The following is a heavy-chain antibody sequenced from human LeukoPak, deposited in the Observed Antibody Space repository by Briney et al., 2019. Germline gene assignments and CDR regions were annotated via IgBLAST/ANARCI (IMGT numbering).Heavy chain of an antibody. CDR2: IHYSGST. CDR1: GGSISRNY. D-gene: IGHD1-26*01. V-gene: IGHV4-59*01. Sequence: PSETLSLTCTCSGGSISRNYWSLVRQPPGKGLELIGYIHYSGSTNYNPSLKSRVTISVDTSKNQFSLELSSVTAADTAVYYCARFLVGTSTQSFDYWGQGTLVTVSS. CDR3: ARFLVGTSTQSFDY. J-gene: IGHJ4*02.